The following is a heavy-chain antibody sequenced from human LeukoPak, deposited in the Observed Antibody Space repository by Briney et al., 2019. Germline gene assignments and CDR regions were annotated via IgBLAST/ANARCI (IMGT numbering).Heavy chain of an antibody. CDR3: ARGAQLHAFDI. Sequence: PGGSLRLSCAASGFTFSDEYMSWIRQAPGEGLEWVSYISNSGSYTNYADSVKGRFTISRDNAKNSLYLQMNSLRAEDTAVYYCARGAQLHAFDIWGQGTMVTVSS. CDR2: ISNSGSYT. D-gene: IGHD1-7*01. J-gene: IGHJ3*02. V-gene: IGHV3-11*05. CDR1: GFTFSDEY.